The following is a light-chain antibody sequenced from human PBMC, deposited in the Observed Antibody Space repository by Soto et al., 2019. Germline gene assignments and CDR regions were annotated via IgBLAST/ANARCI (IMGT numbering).Light chain of an antibody. CDR3: SSYTTSTTRV. CDR1: SSDIGVYDF. CDR2: DVT. J-gene: IGLJ3*02. Sequence: QSALTQPASVSGSPGQSITISCTGTSSDIGVYDFVSWYQQHPGRAPKLMIYDVTNRPSGISDRFSVSKSGNTASLTISGLQPEDESDYYCSSYTTSTTRVFGGGTKVTVL. V-gene: IGLV2-14*01.